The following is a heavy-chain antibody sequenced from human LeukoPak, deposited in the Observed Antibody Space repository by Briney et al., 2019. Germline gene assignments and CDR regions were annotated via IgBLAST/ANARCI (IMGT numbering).Heavy chain of an antibody. J-gene: IGHJ3*02. V-gene: IGHV3-21*01. Sequence: GGSLRLSCAASGFTFSSYSMNWVRQAPGKGLEWVSSISSSSSYIYYADSAKGRFTISRDNAKNSLYLQMNSLRAEDTAVYYCARAVTIFGSYAFDIWGQGTMVTVSS. D-gene: IGHD3-3*01. CDR2: ISSSSSYI. CDR1: GFTFSSYS. CDR3: ARAVTIFGSYAFDI.